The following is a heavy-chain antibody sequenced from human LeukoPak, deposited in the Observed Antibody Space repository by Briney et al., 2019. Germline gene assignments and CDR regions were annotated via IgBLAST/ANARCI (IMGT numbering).Heavy chain of an antibody. D-gene: IGHD3-10*01. J-gene: IGHJ3*02. CDR2: ISAYNGNT. Sequence: ASVKVSCKASGYTFTSYGISWVRQAPGQGLEWMGWISAYNGNTNYAQKLQGRVTMTTDASTSTAYMELRSLRSDDTAVYYCARDIFAGTMVRGVYDAFDIWGQGTMVIVSS. V-gene: IGHV1-18*01. CDR1: GYTFTSYG. CDR3: ARDIFAGTMVRGVYDAFDI.